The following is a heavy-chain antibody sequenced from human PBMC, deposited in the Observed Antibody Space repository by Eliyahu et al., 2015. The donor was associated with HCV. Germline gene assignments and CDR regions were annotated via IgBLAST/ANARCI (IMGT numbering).Heavy chain of an antibody. CDR2: INHSGST. CDR3: ARGRGARVRMATKVRSYYFDY. D-gene: IGHD5-24*01. Sequence: QVQLQQWGAGLLKPSETLSLTCXVYXGSFXGYYWXWXRQPPGKGLEWIGXINHSGSTNYNPSLKSRVTISVDTSKNQFSLKLSSVIAADTALYYCARGRGARVRMATKVRSYYFDYWGQGTLVTVSS. CDR1: XGSFXGYY. J-gene: IGHJ4*02. V-gene: IGHV4-34*01.